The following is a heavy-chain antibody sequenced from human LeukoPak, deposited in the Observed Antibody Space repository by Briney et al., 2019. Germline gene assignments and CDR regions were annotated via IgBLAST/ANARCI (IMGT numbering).Heavy chain of an antibody. Sequence: ASVKVSCKVSGYTLTELSMHWVRQAPGKGLEWMGGFDPEDGETIYAQKFQGRVTTTEDTSTDTAYMELSSLRSEDTAVYYCATRVRYSSGWLDYWGQGTLVTVSS. J-gene: IGHJ4*02. CDR1: GYTLTELS. V-gene: IGHV1-24*01. CDR3: ATRVRYSSGWLDY. CDR2: FDPEDGET. D-gene: IGHD6-19*01.